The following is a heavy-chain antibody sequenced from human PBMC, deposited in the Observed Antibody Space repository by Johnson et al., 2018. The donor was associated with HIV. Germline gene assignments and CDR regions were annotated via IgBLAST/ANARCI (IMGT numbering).Heavy chain of an antibody. CDR2: IKQDGSEK. Sequence: EVQLVESGGGLVQPGRSLRLSCAASGFTFDDYAKHWVRQAPGKGLEWVANIKQDGSEKYYVDSVKGRFTISRDNAKNSLYLQMNNLRAEDTALYYCARRWELHSNAFDIWGQGTMVTVSS. D-gene: IGHD1-26*01. CDR3: ARRWELHSNAFDI. J-gene: IGHJ3*02. V-gene: IGHV3-7*03. CDR1: GFTFDDYA.